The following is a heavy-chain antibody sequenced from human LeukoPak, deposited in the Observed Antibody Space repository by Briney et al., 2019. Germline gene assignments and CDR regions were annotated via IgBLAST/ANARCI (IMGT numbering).Heavy chain of an antibody. D-gene: IGHD6-19*01. CDR2: ISSGGGNL. Sequence: PGGSLRLSCAASGFTFSDYYMSWIRQAPRKGLEWVSYISSGGGNLYYADSVKGRFTISRDNGKNSLYQQMNSLRAEDTAVYYCARDAIAVAGTAGDAFDIWGQGTMVTVSS. J-gene: IGHJ3*02. CDR3: ARDAIAVAGTAGDAFDI. V-gene: IGHV3-11*04. CDR1: GFTFSDYY.